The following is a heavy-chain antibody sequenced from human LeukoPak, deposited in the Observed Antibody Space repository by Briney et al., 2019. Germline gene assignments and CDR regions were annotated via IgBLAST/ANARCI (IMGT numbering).Heavy chain of an antibody. CDR2: ILPIFGIA. V-gene: IGHV1-69*04. J-gene: IGHJ6*04. CDR1: ARTFSSYA. D-gene: IGHD3-10*01. Sequence: SVTLSCKAYARTFSSYAISWVRQAPGQGLEWMGRILPIFGIANYAQKFQGRVTITADKSTSTAYMELSSLRSEDTAVYYCARERFGEGHYYYYGMDVWGKGTTVTVSS. CDR3: ARERFGEGHYYYYGMDV.